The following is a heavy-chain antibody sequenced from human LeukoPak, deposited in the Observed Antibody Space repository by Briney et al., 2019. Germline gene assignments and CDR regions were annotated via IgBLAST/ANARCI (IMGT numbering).Heavy chain of an antibody. CDR1: GLTFSAYS. CDR2: ISSDTSYI. J-gene: IGHJ4*02. CDR3: ASAPTDDVETSWYYFDY. Sequence: RGSLRLSCAASGLTFSAYSMNWVRQAPGEGLEWVSSISSDTSYIYYADSLKGRITISRDNAKNSLYLQINSLRAEDTAVYYCASAPTDDVETSWYYFDYWGQGTLVTVSS. D-gene: IGHD1-1*01. V-gene: IGHV3-21*01.